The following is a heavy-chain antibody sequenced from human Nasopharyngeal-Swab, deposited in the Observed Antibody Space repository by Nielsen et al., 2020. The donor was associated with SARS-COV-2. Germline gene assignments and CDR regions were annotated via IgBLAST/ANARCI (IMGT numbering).Heavy chain of an antibody. V-gene: IGHV3-7*01. D-gene: IGHD2-21*02. J-gene: IGHJ4*02. Sequence: GESLKISCAASGFTFSSYWMSWVRQAPGKGLEWVANIRQDGSEKYYVDSVKGRFTISRDNAKNSLYLQMNSLRAEDTAVYYCARGPAYCGGDCYFDYWGQGTQVTVSS. CDR1: GFTFSSYW. CDR2: IRQDGSEK. CDR3: ARGPAYCGGDCYFDY.